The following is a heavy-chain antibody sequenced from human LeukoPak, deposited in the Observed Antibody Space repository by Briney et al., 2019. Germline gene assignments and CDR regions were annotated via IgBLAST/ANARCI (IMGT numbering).Heavy chain of an antibody. CDR1: GGSFSGYY. CDR3: ATLSVVVVPAELN. D-gene: IGHD2-15*01. J-gene: IGHJ4*02. Sequence: PSETLSLTCTVYGGSFSGYYWSWIRQPPGKGLEWIGEIIHTGSTNYNPSLKSRVTISVDTSKNLFSLKLTSVTAADTALYYCATLSVVVVPAELNWGQGTLVTVSS. V-gene: IGHV4-34*12. CDR2: IIHTGST.